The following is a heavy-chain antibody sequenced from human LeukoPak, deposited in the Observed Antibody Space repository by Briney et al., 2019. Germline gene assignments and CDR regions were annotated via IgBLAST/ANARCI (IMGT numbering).Heavy chain of an antibody. CDR2: ISYDGSNK. D-gene: IGHD1-26*01. CDR3: ARFKRRYSGDY. J-gene: IGHJ4*02. V-gene: IGHV3-30*03. CDR1: GFTFSSSG. Sequence: GGSLRLSCAASGFTFSSSGMHWVRQAPGKGLEWVAVISYDGSNKYYADSVKGRFTIVRDNAYNSLYLQMNSLRVEDTAIYFCARFKRRYSGDYWGQGTLVSVSS.